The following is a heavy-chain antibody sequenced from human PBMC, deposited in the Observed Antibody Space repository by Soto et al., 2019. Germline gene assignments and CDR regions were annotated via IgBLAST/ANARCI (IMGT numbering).Heavy chain of an antibody. CDR2: INPDNGNT. J-gene: IGHJ3*01. V-gene: IGHV1-3*01. CDR1: GFSFSDNL. D-gene: IGHD2-21*01. Sequence: QVQLVQSGAEVRKPGASVNISCRASGFSFSDNLINWVRQAPGQSREWMGWINPDNGNTTYSQPFQGRVTISRHSAAIKTYVEVSDLTSEDTAVYSCEGGILSFGPRAKDAVDVWGQGTMVTVSS. CDR3: EGGILSFGPRAKDAVDV.